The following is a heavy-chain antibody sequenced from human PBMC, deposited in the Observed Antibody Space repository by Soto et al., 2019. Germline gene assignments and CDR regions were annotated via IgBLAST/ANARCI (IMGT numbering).Heavy chain of an antibody. CDR2: IIPILGIA. CDR1: GGTFSSYT. V-gene: IGHV1-69*04. J-gene: IGHJ6*02. CDR3: ARDSPAIGPGMELLREDYYYGMDV. D-gene: IGHD2-15*01. Sequence: GASVKVSCKASGGTFSSYTISWVRQAPGQGLEWMGRIIPILGIANYAQKFQGRVTITADKSTSTAYMELSSLRSEDTAVYYCARDSPAIGPGMELLREDYYYGMDVWGQGTTVTVSS.